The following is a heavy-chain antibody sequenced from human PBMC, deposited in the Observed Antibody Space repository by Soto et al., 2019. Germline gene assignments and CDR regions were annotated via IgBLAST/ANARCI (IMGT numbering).Heavy chain of an antibody. CDR1: GGSISSYY. Sequence: SETLSLTCTVSGGSISSYYWSWIRQPPGKGLEWIGYIYYSGSTNYNPSLKSRVTISVDTSKNQFSLKLSSVTAADTAVYYCASSSAEQQLVQIDYWRQGTLLTVSS. V-gene: IGHV4-59*01. CDR2: IYYSGST. D-gene: IGHD6-13*01. J-gene: IGHJ4*02. CDR3: ASSSAEQQLVQIDY.